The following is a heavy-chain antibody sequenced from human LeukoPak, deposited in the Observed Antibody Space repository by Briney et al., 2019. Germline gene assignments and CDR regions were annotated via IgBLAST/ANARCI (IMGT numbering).Heavy chain of an antibody. Sequence: ASVKVSCKASGYTFTSYAMHWVRQAPGQRLEWMGWINAGNGNTKYSQEFQGRVTITRDTSASTAYMELSSLRSEDMAVYYCARGYSGYGKFDYWGQGTLVTVSS. J-gene: IGHJ4*02. CDR3: ARGYSGYGKFDY. CDR2: INAGNGNT. D-gene: IGHD5-12*01. CDR1: GYTFTSYA. V-gene: IGHV1-3*03.